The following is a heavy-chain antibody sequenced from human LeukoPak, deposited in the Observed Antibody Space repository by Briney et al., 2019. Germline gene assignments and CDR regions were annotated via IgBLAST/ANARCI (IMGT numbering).Heavy chain of an antibody. J-gene: IGHJ4*02. CDR1: GFTFTSYG. V-gene: IGHV3-30*18. CDR3: AKVDIVATIDAGRLVDY. Sequence: GGSLRVSCTASGFTFTSYGMQWLRQAPDKGLEWVASISTDESNKYYAHTLKGRFTMSRDNSKNTLYLQMNSLRAEDTAVYYCAKVDIVATIDAGRLVDYWGQGTLVTVSS. CDR2: ISTDESNK. D-gene: IGHD5-12*01.